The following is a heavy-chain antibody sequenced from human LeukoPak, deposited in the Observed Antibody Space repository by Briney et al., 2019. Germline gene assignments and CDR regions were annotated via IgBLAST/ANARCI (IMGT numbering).Heavy chain of an antibody. V-gene: IGHV3-30*04. CDR3: ARAVVVAENWCDP. CDR1: GFTFSSYA. D-gene: IGHD2-15*01. Sequence: GRSLRLSCAASGFTFSSYAMHWVRQAPGEGLECVSVISYDGSNKYYADPVKGRLTISRDNSKNTLYLQMNSLRAEHTAVYYCARAVVVAENWCDPWGQGTLVTVTS. J-gene: IGHJ5*02. CDR2: ISYDGSNK.